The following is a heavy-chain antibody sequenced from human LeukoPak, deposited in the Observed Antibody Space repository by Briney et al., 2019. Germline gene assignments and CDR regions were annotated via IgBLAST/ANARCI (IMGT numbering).Heavy chain of an antibody. CDR2: ISTTSVM. D-gene: IGHD4-17*01. CDR3: ARYRDYAFDY. J-gene: IGHJ4*02. V-gene: IGHV3-48*02. CDR1: GFTFSSYS. Sequence: GGSQSLFCAASGFTFSSYSMNWVRQAPGKGLEWISYISTTSVMYYADSVKGRFTISRDNAKNSLYLQMNSLRDEDTAVYYCARYRDYAFDYWGQGTVVTVSS.